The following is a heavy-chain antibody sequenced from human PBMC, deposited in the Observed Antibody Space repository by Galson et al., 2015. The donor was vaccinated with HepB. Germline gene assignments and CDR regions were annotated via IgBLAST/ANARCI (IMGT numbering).Heavy chain of an antibody. D-gene: IGHD6-6*01. CDR2: IGGSDITT. CDR1: GFTFNLYA. Sequence: SLRLSCAASGFTFNLYAMNWVRQAPGKGPEWVSAIGGSDITTFYADSVKGRFTISRDNSNNTVFLQMNSLRGEGTAVYYCAKSPQYSSSASPIDYWGQGTPVTVSS. CDR3: AKSPQYSSSASPIDY. V-gene: IGHV3-23*01. J-gene: IGHJ4*02.